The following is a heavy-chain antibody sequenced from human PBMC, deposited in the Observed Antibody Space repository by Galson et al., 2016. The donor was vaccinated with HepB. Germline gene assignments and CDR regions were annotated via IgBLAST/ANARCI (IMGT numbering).Heavy chain of an antibody. CDR1: GFSLSTSGMS. J-gene: IGHJ4*02. D-gene: IGHD5-18*01. CDR3: ARIRSGYSYGHDS. CDR2: IGWDGDK. Sequence: PALVKPRQTLTLTCSFSGFSLSTSGMSVSWIRQPPGKALEWLALIGWDGDKYYTTSLKSRLTISKDTSKNLVVLMMTNMDPVDTATYYCARIRSGYSYGHDSWGQGTLVTISS. V-gene: IGHV2-70*01.